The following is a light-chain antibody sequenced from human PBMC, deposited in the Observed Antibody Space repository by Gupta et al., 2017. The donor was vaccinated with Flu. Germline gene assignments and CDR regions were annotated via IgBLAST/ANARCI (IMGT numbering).Light chain of an antibody. J-gene: IGLJ1*01. CDR3: SSYAGSNNYV. CDR1: SSDVGGYNY. CDR2: EVT. V-gene: IGLV2-8*01. Sequence: QSALTQPPSASGSPGQSVAISCTGTSSDVGGYNYVSWYQQYPGKAPKLMIYEVTLRPSGVPDRFSGSKSGNTASLIVSGLQAEDEADYYCSSYAGSNNYVFGTGIKVTVL.